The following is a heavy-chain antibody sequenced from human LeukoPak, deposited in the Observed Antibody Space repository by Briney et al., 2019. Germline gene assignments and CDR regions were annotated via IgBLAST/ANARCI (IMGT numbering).Heavy chain of an antibody. J-gene: IGHJ4*02. CDR1: GGSFSGYY. CDR2: INHRGST. V-gene: IGHV4-34*01. Sequence: PSETLSLTCAVYGGSFSGYYWSWIRQPPGKGLEWIGEINHRGSTNYNPSLKSRVTISVDTSKNQFSLKLSSVTAADTAVYYCAARRGYSYGSAFDYWGQGTLVTVSS. CDR3: AARRGYSYGSAFDY. D-gene: IGHD5-18*01.